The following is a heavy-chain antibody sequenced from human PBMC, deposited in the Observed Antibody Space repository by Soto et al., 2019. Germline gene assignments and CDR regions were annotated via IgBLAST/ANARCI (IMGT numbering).Heavy chain of an antibody. J-gene: IGHJ4*02. CDR3: AKDRHPDGIWTFDF. Sequence: GGSLRLSCAASGFTFSSYWMTWLRQAPGKGLEWVANINPDGSAKYYVDSVKGRFTISRDNAKNSLYLQMNSLRVEDTAIYYCAKDRHPDGIWTFDFWGRGTLVTVSS. V-gene: IGHV3-7*03. CDR2: INPDGSAK. D-gene: IGHD2-15*01. CDR1: GFTFSSYW.